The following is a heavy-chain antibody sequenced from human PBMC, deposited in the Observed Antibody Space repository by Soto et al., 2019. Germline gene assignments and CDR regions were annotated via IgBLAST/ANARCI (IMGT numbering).Heavy chain of an antibody. J-gene: IGHJ6*02. D-gene: IGHD6-13*01. Sequence: EVQLVESGGGLVQPGGSLRLSCAASGFTFSNYWMYWVRQAPGKGLVWVSRVNNDGTDTTHADSVKGRFTISRDNAENTLYLQMNSQRAADTAVYYCARGGLQHDLDVWGQGSTVTVSS. CDR3: ARGGLQHDLDV. CDR1: GFTFSNYW. CDR2: VNNDGTDT. V-gene: IGHV3-74*03.